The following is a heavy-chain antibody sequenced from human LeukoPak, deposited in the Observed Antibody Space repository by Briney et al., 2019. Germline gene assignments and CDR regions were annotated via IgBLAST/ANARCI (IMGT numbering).Heavy chain of an antibody. CDR1: GFTFYSYW. V-gene: IGHV3-74*01. Sequence: GGSLRLSCAASGFTFYSYWMHWVRQAPGKGLVWVSCINGDGSTSNYADSVKGRFTISRDNSKNTLYLQMNSLRAEDTAVYYCARDRRAAAAGPSSHWGQGTLVTVSS. J-gene: IGHJ1*01. CDR3: ARDRRAAAAGPSSH. D-gene: IGHD6-13*01. CDR2: INGDGSTS.